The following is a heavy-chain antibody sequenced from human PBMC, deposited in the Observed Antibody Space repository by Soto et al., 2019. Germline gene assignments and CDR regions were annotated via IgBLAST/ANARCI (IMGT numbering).Heavy chain of an antibody. CDR1: GDSFSSNIAA. Sequence: XHTLSLTFAISGDSFSSNIAAWNWIRQSPSRGLEWLGRTYYRSKWYNDYAVSVKSRITINPDTSKNQFSLQLNSVTTEDTAVYYCARVQQWPPGGAFDIWGQGTMVTASS. J-gene: IGHJ3*02. CDR3: ARVQQWPPGGAFDI. CDR2: TYYRSKWYN. D-gene: IGHD6-19*01. V-gene: IGHV6-1*01.